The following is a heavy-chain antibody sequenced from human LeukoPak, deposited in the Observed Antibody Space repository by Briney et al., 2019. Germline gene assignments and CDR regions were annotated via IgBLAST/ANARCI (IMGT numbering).Heavy chain of an antibody. V-gene: IGHV4-59*08. Sequence: SETLSLTCTVSGGSISSYYWSWIRQPPGKGLEWIGYIYYSGSTNYNPSLKSRVTISVDTSKNQFSLKLSSVTAADTAVYYCARVSDYGSGSYAPDYWGQGTLVTVSS. CDR3: ARVSDYGSGSYAPDY. J-gene: IGHJ4*02. D-gene: IGHD3-10*01. CDR2: IYYSGST. CDR1: GGSISSYY.